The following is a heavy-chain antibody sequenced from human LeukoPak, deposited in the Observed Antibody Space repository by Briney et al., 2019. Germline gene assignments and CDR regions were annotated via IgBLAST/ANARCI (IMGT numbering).Heavy chain of an antibody. Sequence: SETLSLTCAVYGGSFSGYYGSWIRQPPGKGLEWIGEINHSGSTNYNPSLKSRVTISVDTSKNQFSLKLSSVTAADTAVYYCARGRFAATTAYYYYGMDVWGQGNTVTVSS. CDR3: ARGRFAATTAYYYYGMDV. V-gene: IGHV4-34*01. D-gene: IGHD1-7*01. J-gene: IGHJ6*02. CDR2: INHSGST. CDR1: GGSFSGYY.